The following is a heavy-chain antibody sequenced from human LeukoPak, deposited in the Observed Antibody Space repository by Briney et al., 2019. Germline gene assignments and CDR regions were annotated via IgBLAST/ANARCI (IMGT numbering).Heavy chain of an antibody. J-gene: IGHJ4*02. CDR3: AKTRGLVAAASDY. D-gene: IGHD6-13*01. CDR2: ISSDGSNK. V-gene: IGHV3-30*18. CDR1: GLSFNSCG. Sequence: GGSLRLSCAASGLSFNSCGMHWVRQAPGKGLEWVAVISSDGSNKYYADSVKGRFTISRDNSKNTLYLQMNSLRAEDTARYYCAKTRGLVAAASDYWGQGTLVTVSS.